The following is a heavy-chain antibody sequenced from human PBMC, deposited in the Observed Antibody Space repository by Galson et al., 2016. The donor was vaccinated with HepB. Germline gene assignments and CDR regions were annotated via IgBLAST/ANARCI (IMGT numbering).Heavy chain of an antibody. CDR3: ARDITAGWGSSFHYDGIDA. CDR1: GLTFSNSA. D-gene: IGHD3-16*01. J-gene: IGHJ6*02. CDR2: ISSGSSRI. V-gene: IGHV3-23*01. Sequence: SLRLSCAVSGLTFSNSAMSWVRQGPGKGLEWVAFISSGSSRIHYADSVKGRFTVFRDNSKNTVYLQMNSLRAEDTGAYYCARDITAGWGSSFHYDGIDAWGQGTTVSVSS.